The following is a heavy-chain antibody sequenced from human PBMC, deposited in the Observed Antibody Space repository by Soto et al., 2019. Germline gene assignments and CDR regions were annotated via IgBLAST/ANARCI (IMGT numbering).Heavy chain of an antibody. J-gene: IGHJ3*02. Sequence: PSQTLSLTCVISGDSVSSNRDSTGWNWIRQSPSRGLEWLGRTYYRSKWFYDYAVSVKSRVTINPDTSKNHFSVQLNSVTPEDTAVYYCVREMDRAFDIWGQGTLVTVSS. CDR1: GDSVSSNRDSTG. V-gene: IGHV6-1*01. CDR2: TYYRSKWFY. CDR3: VREMDRAFDI.